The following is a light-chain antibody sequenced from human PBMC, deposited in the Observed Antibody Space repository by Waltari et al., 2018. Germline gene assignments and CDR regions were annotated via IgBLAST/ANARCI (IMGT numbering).Light chain of an antibody. CDR2: GAS. J-gene: IGKJ1*01. CDR3: QHYYNFPWT. V-gene: IGKV1D-8*03. CDR1: QGISTY. Sequence: VIWMTQSPSLLSASPGDRVTITCRMSQGISTYLAWYQQKPGRAPDLLIYGASILHSGVPSRFSGSGSGTDFTRTISSLQSEDVATYYCQHYYNFPWTFGQGTKVEIK.